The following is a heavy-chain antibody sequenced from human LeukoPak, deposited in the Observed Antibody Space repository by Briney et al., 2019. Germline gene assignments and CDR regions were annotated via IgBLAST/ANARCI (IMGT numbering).Heavy chain of an antibody. CDR2: ISGSGYST. CDR1: GFTFSSYA. V-gene: IGHV3-23*01. CDR3: AKYYGDDPDYYYYMDV. J-gene: IGHJ6*03. Sequence: GGSLRLSCAASGFTFSSYAMSWVRQAPGKGLEWVSAISGSGYSTYYADSVKGRFTIPRDNSKNTLYLQMNSLRAEDTAVYYCAKYYGDDPDYYYYMDVWGKGTTVTISS. D-gene: IGHD4-17*01.